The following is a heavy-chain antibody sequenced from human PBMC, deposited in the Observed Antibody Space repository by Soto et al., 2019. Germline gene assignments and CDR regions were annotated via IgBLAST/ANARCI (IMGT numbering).Heavy chain of an antibody. Sequence: SETLSLTCTVSGGSISSYYWSWIRQPPGKGLEWIGYIYYSGSTNYNPSLKSRVTISVDTSKNQFSLKLSSVTAADTAVYYCARDLNPPTSSSGWLGIVYYWGQGTLVTVSS. J-gene: IGHJ4*02. V-gene: IGHV4-59*01. CDR2: IYYSGST. D-gene: IGHD6-19*01. CDR1: GGSISSYY. CDR3: ARDLNPPTSSSGWLGIVYY.